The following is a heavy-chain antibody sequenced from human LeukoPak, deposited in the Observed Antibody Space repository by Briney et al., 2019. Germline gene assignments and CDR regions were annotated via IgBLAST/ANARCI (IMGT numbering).Heavy chain of an antibody. J-gene: IGHJ4*02. D-gene: IGHD4-17*01. Sequence: GGSLRLSCAASGFSFSSHGFFWVRQAPGKGLEWVASITGRSSYIYYADSVKGRFTVSRDNAKKSLFLQMSSLRVEDTAVYYCARDPSLESDYGVYSADWGQGTLVTVS. CDR2: ITGRSSYI. V-gene: IGHV3-21*01. CDR3: ARDPSLESDYGVYSAD. CDR1: GFSFSSHG.